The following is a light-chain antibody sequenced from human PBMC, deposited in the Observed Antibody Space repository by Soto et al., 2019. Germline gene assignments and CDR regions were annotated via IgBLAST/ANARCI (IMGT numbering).Light chain of an antibody. V-gene: IGLV2-8*01. CDR3: SSYAGSNIVV. CDR1: SSDVGGYNY. Sequence: QSVLTQPPSASGSPGQSVTISCTGTSSDVGGYNYVSWYQQHPGKAPKLMIYEVSKRPSGVPDRFSGSKSGNTASLTVSGLQAEDEADYYCSSYAGSNIVVFVGWTKLTVL. CDR2: EVS. J-gene: IGLJ2*01.